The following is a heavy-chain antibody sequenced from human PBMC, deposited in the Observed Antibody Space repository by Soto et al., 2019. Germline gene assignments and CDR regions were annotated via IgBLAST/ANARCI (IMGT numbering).Heavy chain of an antibody. J-gene: IGHJ4*02. CDR3: ARLSGIAVDSLGYYFDY. V-gene: IGHV4-34*01. CDR2: INHSGST. CDR1: GGSFSGYY. Sequence: SETLSLTCAVYGGSFSGYYWSWIRQPPGKGLEWIGEINHSGSTNYNPSLKSRVTISVDTSKNQFSLKLSSVTAADTAVYYCARLSGIAVDSLGYYFDYWGQGTLVTVSS. D-gene: IGHD6-19*01.